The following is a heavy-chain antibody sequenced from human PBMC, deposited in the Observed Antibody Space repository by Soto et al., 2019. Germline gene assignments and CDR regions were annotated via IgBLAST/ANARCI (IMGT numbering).Heavy chain of an antibody. CDR2: ISSSGSTI. CDR3: ASGLGSSRS. Sequence: LRLSCVASGFTFSSYTMNWVRQTPGRRLEWVAYISSSGSTIYYAESVKGRFTVSRDNAKSSLYLQMDGLRDEDTAVYYCASGLGSSRSWGQGSRVTVSS. D-gene: IGHD3-10*01. CDR1: GFTFSSYT. J-gene: IGHJ1*01. V-gene: IGHV3-48*02.